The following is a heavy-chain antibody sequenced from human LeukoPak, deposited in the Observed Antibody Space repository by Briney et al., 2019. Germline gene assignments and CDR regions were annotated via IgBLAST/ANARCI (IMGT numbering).Heavy chain of an antibody. J-gene: IGHJ4*02. Sequence: GGSLRLSCAASGFSFSSYYVNWVRQAPGKGLEWVSCISSSSTYIYYADSVRGRFAISRDNAKNSLYLQMNSLRAEDTAVYYCVGENHGSFDYWGQGSLVTVSS. D-gene: IGHD1-14*01. V-gene: IGHV3-21*01. CDR3: VGENHGSFDY. CDR1: GFSFSSYY. CDR2: ISSSSTYI.